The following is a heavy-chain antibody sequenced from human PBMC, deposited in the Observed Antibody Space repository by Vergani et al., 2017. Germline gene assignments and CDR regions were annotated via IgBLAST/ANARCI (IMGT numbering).Heavy chain of an antibody. J-gene: IGHJ4*02. CDR3: ARGLQYVWGSRYYFDY. Sequence: QVQLQQWGAGLLKPSETLSLTCAVYGGSFSGYYWSWIRQPPGKGLEWIGEINHSGSTNYNPSLKSRVTISVDTSKNQFSLKLSSVTAADTAVYYCARGLQYVWGSRYYFDYWGQGTLVTVSS. V-gene: IGHV4-34*01. D-gene: IGHD3-16*01. CDR2: INHSGST. CDR1: GGSFSGYY.